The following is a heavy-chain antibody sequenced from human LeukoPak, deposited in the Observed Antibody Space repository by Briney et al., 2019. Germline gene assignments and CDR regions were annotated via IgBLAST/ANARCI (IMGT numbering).Heavy chain of an antibody. CDR2: ISSNGGST. D-gene: IGHD2-2*01. CDR3: ARSTQAYYYYGMDV. Sequence: GGSLRLSCAASGFTFSSYAMHWVRQAPGKGLEYVSAISSNGGSTYYANSVKGRFTISRDNSKNTLYLQMGSLRAEDMAVYYCARSTQAYYYYGMDVWGQGTTVTVSS. CDR1: GFTFSSYA. J-gene: IGHJ6*02. V-gene: IGHV3-64*01.